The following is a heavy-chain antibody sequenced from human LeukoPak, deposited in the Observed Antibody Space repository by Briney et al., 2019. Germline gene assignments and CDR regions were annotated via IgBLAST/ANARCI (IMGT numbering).Heavy chain of an antibody. J-gene: IGHJ4*02. CDR2: ISSSSSYI. CDR3: ARDHYKNFDY. Sequence: GGSLRLSCAASGFTFSSYTMNWVRQAPGKGLEWVSSISSSSSYIFYADSVKGRFTISRDNAKNSLYLQMNSLRAEDTAVYYCARDHYKNFDYWGQGALVTVSS. D-gene: IGHD4-11*01. V-gene: IGHV3-21*01. CDR1: GFTFSSYT.